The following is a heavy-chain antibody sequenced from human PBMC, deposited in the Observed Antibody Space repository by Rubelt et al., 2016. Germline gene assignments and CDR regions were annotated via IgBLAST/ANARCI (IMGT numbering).Heavy chain of an antibody. J-gene: IGHJ4*02. CDR1: GFTVSSNY. CDR2: ISGSGRTT. D-gene: IGHD5-12*01. CDR3: TRDEDGGYDFDY. Sequence: EVQLVESGGGLVKPGGSLRLSCAASGFTVSSNYMSWVRQAPGKGLEWVSVISGSGRTTYYTDSVKGRFTISRDIAKSSLYLQMNSLRVEDTAVYYCTRDEDGGYDFDYWGQGTLVTVSS. V-gene: IGHV3-23*04.